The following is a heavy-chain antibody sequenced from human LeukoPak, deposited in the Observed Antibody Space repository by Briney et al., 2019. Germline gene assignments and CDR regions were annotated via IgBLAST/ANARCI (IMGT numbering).Heavy chain of an antibody. CDR2: ISGSGGST. CDR3: ARVKRGYSYGSPHDAFDI. CDR1: GFTFSSYG. J-gene: IGHJ3*02. D-gene: IGHD5-18*01. Sequence: GGSLRLSCAASGFTFSSYGLSWVRQAPGKGLEWVSGISGSGGSTNYADSVKGRFTISRDNSKNTLYLQMNSLGAEDTAVYYCARVKRGYSYGSPHDAFDIWGQGTMVTVSS. V-gene: IGHV3-23*01.